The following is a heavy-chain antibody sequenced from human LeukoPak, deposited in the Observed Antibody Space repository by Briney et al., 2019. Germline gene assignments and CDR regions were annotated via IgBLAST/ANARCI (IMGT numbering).Heavy chain of an antibody. CDR1: GFTVSSNY. V-gene: IGHV3-53*01. Sequence: GGSLRLSCAASGFTVSSNYMSWVRQAPGKGLEWVSAISGSGGSTYYADSVKGRFTISRDNSKNTLYLQMNSLRAEDTAVYYCARGIAVAGIIDYWGQGTLVTVSS. CDR3: ARGIAVAGIIDY. D-gene: IGHD6-19*01. J-gene: IGHJ4*02. CDR2: ISGSGGST.